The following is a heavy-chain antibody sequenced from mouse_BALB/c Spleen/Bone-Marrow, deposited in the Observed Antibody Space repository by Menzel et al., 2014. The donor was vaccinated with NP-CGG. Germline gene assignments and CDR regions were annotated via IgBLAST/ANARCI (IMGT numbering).Heavy chain of an antibody. CDR2: ISNGGGST. CDR1: GFTFSDYY. Sequence: EVKLVESGGGLVQPGGSLKLSCATSGFTFSDYYMYWVRQTPEKRLEWVAYISNGGGSTYYPDTVKGRFTISRDNAKNTQYLQMSRLKSEVTAMYYCARGGIYYGMDYWGQGTSVTVPS. V-gene: IGHV5-12*02. CDR3: ARGGIYYGMDY. J-gene: IGHJ4*01.